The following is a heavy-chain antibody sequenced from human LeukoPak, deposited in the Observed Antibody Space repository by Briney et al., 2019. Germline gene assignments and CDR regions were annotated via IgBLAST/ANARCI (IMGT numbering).Heavy chain of an antibody. J-gene: IGHJ4*02. V-gene: IGHV3-33*01. CDR1: GFTFSSYG. CDR2: IWYDGSNK. Sequence: GRSLRLSCAASGFTFSSYGMHWVRQAPGKGLEWVAVIWYDGSNKYHADSVKGRFTISRDNSKNTLYQQMNSLRAEDTAVYYCARGRGGYVFDYWGQGTLVTVSS. D-gene: IGHD3-16*01. CDR3: ARGRGGYVFDY.